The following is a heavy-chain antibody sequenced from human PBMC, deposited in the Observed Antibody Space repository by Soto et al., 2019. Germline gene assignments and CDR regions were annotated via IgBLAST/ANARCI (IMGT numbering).Heavy chain of an antibody. Sequence: QVQLVESGGGVVQPGRSLRLSCAASGFAFSSSGMHWVRKGPGKGLEWVAVILHDGSFQYYADSVKGRSTISRDNSKNTPFLEVNNLREDDTALYYCVKDSCGGTCYLDSWGQGTLVTVAS. CDR2: ILHDGSFQ. V-gene: IGHV3-30*18. D-gene: IGHD2-15*01. J-gene: IGHJ4*02. CDR1: GFAFSSSG. CDR3: VKDSCGGTCYLDS.